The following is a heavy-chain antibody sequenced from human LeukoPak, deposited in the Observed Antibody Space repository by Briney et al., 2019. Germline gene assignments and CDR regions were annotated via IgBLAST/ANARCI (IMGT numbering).Heavy chain of an antibody. J-gene: IGHJ3*01. CDR1: GVTVSSTY. V-gene: IGHV3-66*01. D-gene: IGHD2-15*01. CDR3: ARASKVEAFDV. CDR2: IYGGSST. Sequence: QPGGSLRLSCAASGVTVSSTYMSWVRQAPGKGLEWVSVIYGGSSTYNADSVKGRFTISRDNSKNTLFLQMNSLRAEDTAVYYCARASKVEAFDVWGQGTMVTVSS.